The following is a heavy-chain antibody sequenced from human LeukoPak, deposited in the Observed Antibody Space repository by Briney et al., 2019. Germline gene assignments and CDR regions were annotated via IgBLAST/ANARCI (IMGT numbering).Heavy chain of an antibody. CDR1: GGSVSSSNYS. CDR2: IYYSGST. J-gene: IGHJ5*02. V-gene: IGHV4-39*01. D-gene: IGHD3-3*01. CDR3: ARRVTIFGVVINWFDP. Sequence: SETLSLTCTVSGGSVSSSNYSWGWIRQPPGKGLEWIGSIYYSGSTYYNPSLKSRVTISVDTSKNQFSLKLSSVTAADTAVYYCARRVTIFGVVINWFDPWGQGTLVTVSS.